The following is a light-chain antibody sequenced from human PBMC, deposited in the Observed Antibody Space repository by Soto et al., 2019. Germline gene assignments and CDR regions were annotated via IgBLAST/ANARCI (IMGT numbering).Light chain of an antibody. Sequence: EIVMTQSPATLSVSPGERATLSCRASQYVSSNLAWYQQKPGQAPRLLIYGASTRATTIPARFTGSGSGTEFTLTISSLQSEDFAVYYCQQYNKWHLTFAGGTKVEIK. CDR1: QYVSSN. CDR2: GAS. V-gene: IGKV3-15*01. CDR3: QQYNKWHLT. J-gene: IGKJ4*01.